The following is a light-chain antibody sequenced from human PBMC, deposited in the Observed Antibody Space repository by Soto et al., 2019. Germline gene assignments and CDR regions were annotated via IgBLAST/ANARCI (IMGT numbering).Light chain of an antibody. Sequence: DIQLTQSPSFLSASVGDRVTITCRASQGISSYLAWYQQKPGKAPNLLIYAASTLQSGVPSRFSGSGSGTEFPLTISSLQPEDFPTYYCQQLNSYPRTFGQGTKVEIK. V-gene: IGKV1-9*01. J-gene: IGKJ1*01. CDR2: AAS. CDR3: QQLNSYPRT. CDR1: QGISSY.